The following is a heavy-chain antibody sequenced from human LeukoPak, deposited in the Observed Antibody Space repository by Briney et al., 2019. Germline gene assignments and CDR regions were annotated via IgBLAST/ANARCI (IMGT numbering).Heavy chain of an antibody. D-gene: IGHD4-11*01. CDR3: ARERPITVTTFSWFDP. CDR1: GYTFTGYY. CDR2: INPNSGGT. Sequence: ASVKVSCKASGYTFTGYYMHWVRQAPGQGLEWMGWINPNSGGTNYAQKFQGRVTITRDTSISTAYMELSRLRSDDTAVYYCARERPITVTTFSWFDPWGQGTLVTVSS. V-gene: IGHV1-2*02. J-gene: IGHJ5*02.